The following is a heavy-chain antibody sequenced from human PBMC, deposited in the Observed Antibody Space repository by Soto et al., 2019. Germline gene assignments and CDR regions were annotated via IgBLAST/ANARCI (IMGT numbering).Heavy chain of an antibody. CDR3: VKDVSPGCADV. D-gene: IGHD2-8*01. J-gene: IGHJ6*02. CDR1: GFTSHDYA. CDR2: IYCGSNKI. V-gene: IGHV3-9*02. Sequence: EVQLVESGGGLVQPGRSLRLSCVASGFTSHDYAMHWVRQTPGKGLEWVSGIYCGSNKIDSADYMKGRFTISRDNAKNSLLLKMNSMSADDTAFYYCVKDVSPGCADVWGQGTTVTVSS.